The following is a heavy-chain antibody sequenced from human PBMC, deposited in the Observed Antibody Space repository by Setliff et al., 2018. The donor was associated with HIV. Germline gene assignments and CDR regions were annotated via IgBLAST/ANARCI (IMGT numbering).Heavy chain of an antibody. Sequence: ASVKVSCKAFGYTFTSYFLHWVRQAPGQGLEWLGKIDPNGGATNNAQKLQGRLTVTTDTSTGTLYMELSNLRSDDSAVYYCARAGGGATDQAFDIWGQGTMVTVSS. CDR1: GYTFTSYF. CDR2: IDPNGGAT. D-gene: IGHD2-2*01. CDR3: ARAGGGATDQAFDI. V-gene: IGHV1-46*01. J-gene: IGHJ3*02.